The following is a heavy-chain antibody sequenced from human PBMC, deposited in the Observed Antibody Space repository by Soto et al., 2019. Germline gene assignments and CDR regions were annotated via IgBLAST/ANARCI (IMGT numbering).Heavy chain of an antibody. CDR2: INHSGST. J-gene: IGHJ6*02. D-gene: IGHD3-3*01. CDR1: GGSVICYD. CDR3: ARVPGITIFGVLYPTRGMDV. Sequence: SETLSHSCPFSGGSVICYDWSWIRTKPGNGLEWIGEINHSGSTNYNPSLKSRVTISVDTSKNQFSLKLSSVTAADTAVYYCARVPGITIFGVLYPTRGMDVWGQGNMVSVSS. V-gene: IGHV4-34*01.